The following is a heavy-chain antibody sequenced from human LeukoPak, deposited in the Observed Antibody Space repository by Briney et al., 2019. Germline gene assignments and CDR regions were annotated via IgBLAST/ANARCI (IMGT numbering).Heavy chain of an antibody. CDR3: ARDIGRPEGGYYYMDV. V-gene: IGHV1-69*06. J-gene: IGHJ6*03. CDR1: GYTFTSYG. CDR2: IIPIFGSA. D-gene: IGHD1-26*01. Sequence: SVKVSCKASGYTFTSYGISWVRQAPGQGLEWMGGIIPIFGSAIYAQKFQGRVTITADTSTSTAYMELTSLRSEDTAMYYCARDIGRPEGGYYYMDVWGKGTTVIVSS.